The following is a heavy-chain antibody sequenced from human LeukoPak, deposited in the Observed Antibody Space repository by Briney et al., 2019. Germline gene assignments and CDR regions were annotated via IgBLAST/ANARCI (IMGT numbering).Heavy chain of an antibody. CDR3: ATRFSEQS. CDR1: GFTVSGNY. J-gene: IGHJ4*02. D-gene: IGHD3-3*01. CDR2: IYSGGTT. Sequence: GGSLRLSCAASGFTVSGNYMSWVRQFPGKGLEWVSVIYSGGTTNYADSVKGRFTISRDYSKNTLYLQVNSLRPEDTAVYYCATRFSEQSWGQGTLVTVSS. V-gene: IGHV3-66*02.